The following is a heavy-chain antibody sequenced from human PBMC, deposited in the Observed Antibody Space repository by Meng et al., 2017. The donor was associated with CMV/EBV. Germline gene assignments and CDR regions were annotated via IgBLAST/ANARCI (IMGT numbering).Heavy chain of an antibody. CDR2: ISAYNGNT. CDR3: ARDSAVGATTFDY. D-gene: IGHD1-26*01. J-gene: IGHJ4*02. CDR1: GYTFTSYG. Sequence: VYVVPSGSEVKKPGASVKASCKSSGYTFTSYGISWVRQAPGQGLEWMGWISAYNGNTNYAQKLQGRVTMTTDTSTSTAYMELRSLRSDDTAVYYCARDSAVGATTFDYWGQGTLVTVSS. V-gene: IGHV1-18*01.